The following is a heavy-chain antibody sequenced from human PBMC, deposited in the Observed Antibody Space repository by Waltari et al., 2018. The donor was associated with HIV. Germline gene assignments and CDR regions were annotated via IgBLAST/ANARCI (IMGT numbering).Heavy chain of an antibody. Sequence: QVQLLESGPSLVKASETLSLTCSVSGDSITTYYWGWVRQPPGKGLEWIGYIYNTEYTEDSPSLKSRVTISIDRSKNQFSLKLSSVTPADTAVYYCARGGFGNSGTDSYYHYGMDVWGQGTTVTVSS. J-gene: IGHJ6*02. CDR3: ARGGFGNSGTDSYYHYGMDV. CDR2: IYNTEYT. CDR1: GDSITTYY. D-gene: IGHD3-10*01. V-gene: IGHV4-59*01.